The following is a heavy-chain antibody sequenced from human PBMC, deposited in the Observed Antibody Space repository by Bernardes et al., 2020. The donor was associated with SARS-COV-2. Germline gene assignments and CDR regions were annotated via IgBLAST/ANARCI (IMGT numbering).Heavy chain of an antibody. J-gene: IGHJ4*02. CDR2: VNPDGTRT. CDR1: GFIFSSHY. D-gene: IGHD4-17*01. CDR3: VRGGTTVELSWH. Sequence: GGSLRLSCAASGFIFSSHYMHWVRQVPGTGLQWVSRVNPDGTRTDYADSVKGRFTVSKDNGKNTLYLQMNSLRGEDTAVYLCVRGGTTVELSWHWGQGTLGTVSS. V-gene: IGHV3-74*01.